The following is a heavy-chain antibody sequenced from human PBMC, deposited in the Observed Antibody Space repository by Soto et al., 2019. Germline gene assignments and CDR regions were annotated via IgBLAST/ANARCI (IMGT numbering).Heavy chain of an antibody. V-gene: IGHV4-31*03. CDR2: IYHTGNT. CDR1: GGSMSSGAYY. CDR3: ASSYSGYLDN. D-gene: IGHD1-26*01. Sequence: SETLSLTCSVSGGSMSSGAYYWNWIRQHPGKGLEWIAYIYHTGNTYYNPSLRSRTTISVDTSENQFSLKLTSVTDADTAVYFCASSYSGYLDNWGQGTLVAVSS. J-gene: IGHJ4*02.